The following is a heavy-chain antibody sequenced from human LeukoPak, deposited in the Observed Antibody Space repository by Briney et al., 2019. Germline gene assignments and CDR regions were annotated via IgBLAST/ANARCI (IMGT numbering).Heavy chain of an antibody. D-gene: IGHD2-2*01. J-gene: IGHJ4*02. V-gene: IGHV1-2*02. Sequence: PWASVKVSCKASGYTFTDYYMHWVRQAPGQGFEWMGWINPNDGDTNYAQKFQGRVTMTRDTSISTAHMEVSRLRSDDTGVYYCARANFLYCSSSTCPFDYWGQGTLVTVSS. CDR2: INPNDGDT. CDR3: ARANFLYCSSSTCPFDY. CDR1: GYTFTDYY.